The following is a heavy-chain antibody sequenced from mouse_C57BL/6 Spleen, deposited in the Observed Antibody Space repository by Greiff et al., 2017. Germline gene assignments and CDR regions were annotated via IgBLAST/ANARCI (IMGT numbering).Heavy chain of an antibody. Sequence: QVQLQQPGAELVMPGASVKLSCKASGYTFTSYWMHWVKQRPGQGLEWIGEIDPSDSYTNYNQKFKGKSTLTVDKSSSKAYMQLSSLTSEDSAVYYCASRRYYDAMDYWGQGTSVTVSS. D-gene: IGHD2-12*01. CDR2: IDPSDSYT. CDR3: ASRRYYDAMDY. J-gene: IGHJ4*01. V-gene: IGHV1-69*01. CDR1: GYTFTSYW.